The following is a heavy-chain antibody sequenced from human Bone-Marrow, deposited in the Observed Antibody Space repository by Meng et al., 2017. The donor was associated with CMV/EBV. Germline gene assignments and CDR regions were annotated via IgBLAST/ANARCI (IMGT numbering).Heavy chain of an antibody. CDR2: ISNDGSNK. CDR1: GLIFSTYG. D-gene: IGHD4-11*01. V-gene: IGHV3-30-3*01. Sequence: GGSLRLSCAASGLIFSTYGMHWVRQAPGKGLEWVAVISNDGSNKYYGDSVKGRFTISRDNSKNTLYLQMNSLRAEDTAVYFCARDVQYGRDVWGQGTTVTVSS. J-gene: IGHJ6*02. CDR3: ARDVQYGRDV.